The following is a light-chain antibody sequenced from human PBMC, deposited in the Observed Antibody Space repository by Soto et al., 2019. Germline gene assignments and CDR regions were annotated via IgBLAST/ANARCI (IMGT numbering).Light chain of an antibody. Sequence: DIVMTQSPEYLAVSLGERATINCKSSQSVLYSSNNKNYLAWYQQKPGQPPKLLIYWASTRESGVPDRFSGSGSGTDFTLTISSLQAEDVAVYYCQQYYSTPRTFDQGTKVDIK. CDR2: WAS. CDR1: QSVLYSSNNKNY. CDR3: QQYYSTPRT. J-gene: IGKJ1*01. V-gene: IGKV4-1*01.